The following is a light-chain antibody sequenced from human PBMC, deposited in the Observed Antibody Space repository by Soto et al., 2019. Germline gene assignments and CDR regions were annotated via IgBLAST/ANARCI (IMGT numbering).Light chain of an antibody. CDR3: QQYATALYT. J-gene: IGKJ2*01. CDR1: QSVNSGY. CDR2: GAS. Sequence: EIVLTQSPGTLSLSPGERATLSCRASQSVNSGYLAWYQQKPGEAPRLLIYGASSRSTGIPDMFSGSGSGTDFTLAISRLEPEDFAMYYCQQYATALYTFGQGTKLEIK. V-gene: IGKV3-20*01.